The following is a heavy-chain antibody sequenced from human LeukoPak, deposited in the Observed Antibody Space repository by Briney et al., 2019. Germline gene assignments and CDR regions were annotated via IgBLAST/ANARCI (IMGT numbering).Heavy chain of an antibody. Sequence: GGSLRLPCTASGFTFSSFAMTWVRQAPGKGLEWVSSIDPSGGDTYYADSVKGRFTISRDNSKNTLYLQMNSLRAEDTALYFCAKRVPYSATSAYFDYWGQGTLVTVSS. V-gene: IGHV3-23*01. CDR1: GFTFSSFA. CDR2: IDPSGGDT. J-gene: IGHJ4*02. D-gene: IGHD1-26*01. CDR3: AKRVPYSATSAYFDY.